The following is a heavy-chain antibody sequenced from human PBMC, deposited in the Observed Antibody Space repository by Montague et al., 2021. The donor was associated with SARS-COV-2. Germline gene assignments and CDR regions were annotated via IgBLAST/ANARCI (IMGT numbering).Heavy chain of an antibody. CDR2: INHSGSI. V-gene: IGHV4-34*01. Sequence: SETLSLTCAVYGGSFSGYYWSWIRQPPGKGLEWIGEINHSGSINYNPSLKSRLTISVDTSKNQFSLKLNSVTAADTAVYYCARVPDYYDSSGYYFDAFDIWGQGTMVTVSS. CDR1: GGSFSGYY. CDR3: ARVPDYYDSSGYYFDAFDI. D-gene: IGHD3-22*01. J-gene: IGHJ3*02.